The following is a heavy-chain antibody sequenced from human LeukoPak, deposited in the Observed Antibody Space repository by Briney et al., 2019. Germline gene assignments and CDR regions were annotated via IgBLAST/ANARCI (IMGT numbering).Heavy chain of an antibody. CDR1: GFTFSSYC. J-gene: IGHJ6*04. Sequence: GGSLTLSCAVSGFTFSSYCMHWVRQPPGKGLGWVAVISYDGSNKYNPDSVKDRLINSRDNSKNTLYLQMNSLGADDTAVHYCAKNLWFGELYNGMDVWGKGTTVTVSS. CDR3: AKNLWFGELYNGMDV. CDR2: ISYDGSNK. D-gene: IGHD3-10*01. V-gene: IGHV3-30*18.